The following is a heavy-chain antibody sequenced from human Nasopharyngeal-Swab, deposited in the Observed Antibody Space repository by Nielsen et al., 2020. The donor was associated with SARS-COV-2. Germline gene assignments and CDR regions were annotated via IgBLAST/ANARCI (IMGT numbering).Heavy chain of an antibody. CDR2: ISGSGGST. V-gene: IGHV3-23*01. CDR1: GFTFSSYS. CDR3: AKMEGVLRFLEWLHKNYYFDY. D-gene: IGHD3-3*01. J-gene: IGHJ4*02. Sequence: GGSLRLSCAASGFTFSSYSMNWVRQAPGKGLEWVSAISGSGGSTYYADSVKGRFTISRDNSKNTLYLQMNSLRAEDTAVYYCAKMEGVLRFLEWLHKNYYFDYWGQGTLVTVSS.